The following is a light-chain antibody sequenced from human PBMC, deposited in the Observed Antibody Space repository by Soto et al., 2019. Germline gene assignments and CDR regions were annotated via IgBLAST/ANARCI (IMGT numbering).Light chain of an antibody. CDR3: QQLNSYPLT. CDR2: AAS. J-gene: IGKJ4*01. V-gene: IGKV1-9*01. Sequence: IQLTQSPSSLSASVGDRVTITCRASQGISSDLAWYQQKPGKAPKLLIYAASTLQSGVPSRISGSGSGTDFTLTISSLQPEGFATYYCQQLNSYPLTFGGGTKVDIK. CDR1: QGISSD.